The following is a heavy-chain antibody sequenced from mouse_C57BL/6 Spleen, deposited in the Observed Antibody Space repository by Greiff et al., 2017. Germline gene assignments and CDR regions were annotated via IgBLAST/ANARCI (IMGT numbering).Heavy chain of an antibody. D-gene: IGHD2-4*01. CDR2: IDPSDSYT. V-gene: IGHV1-69*01. J-gene: IGHJ3*01. CDR1: GYTFTSYW. Sequence: QVQLQQPGAELVMPGASVKLSCKASGYTFTSYWMHWVKQRPGQGLEWIGEIDPSDSYTNYNQKFKGKSTLTVEKSSSTAYMQLSSLTSEDSAVYYCARGGLRPWFAYWGQGTLVTVSA. CDR3: ARGGLRPWFAY.